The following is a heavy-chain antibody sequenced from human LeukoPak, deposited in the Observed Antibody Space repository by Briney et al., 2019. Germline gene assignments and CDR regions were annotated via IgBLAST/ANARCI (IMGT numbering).Heavy chain of an antibody. CDR2: INPNSGGT. CDR3: ARDSGSYWDFQH. D-gene: IGHD1-26*01. J-gene: IGHJ1*01. CDR1: GGTFSSYA. Sequence: ASVKVSCKASGGTFSSYAISWVRQAPGQGLEWMGRINPNSGGTNYAQKFQGRVTMTRDTSISTAYMELSRLRSDDTAVYYCARDSGSYWDFQHWGQGTLVTVSS. V-gene: IGHV1-2*06.